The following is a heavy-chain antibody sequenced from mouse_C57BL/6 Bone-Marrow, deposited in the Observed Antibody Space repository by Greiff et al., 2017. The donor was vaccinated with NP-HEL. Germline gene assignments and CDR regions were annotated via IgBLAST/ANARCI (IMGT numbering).Heavy chain of an antibody. Sequence: VHVKQSGPELVKPGASVKISCKASGYSFTDYNMNWVKQSNGKSLEWIGVINPNYGTTSYNQKFKGKATLTVDQSSSTAYMQLNSLTSEDSAVYYCASFDYGSSRGDYYAMDYWGQGTSVTVSS. CDR2: INPNYGTT. J-gene: IGHJ4*01. V-gene: IGHV1-39*01. D-gene: IGHD1-1*01. CDR3: ASFDYGSSRGDYYAMDY. CDR1: GYSFTDYN.